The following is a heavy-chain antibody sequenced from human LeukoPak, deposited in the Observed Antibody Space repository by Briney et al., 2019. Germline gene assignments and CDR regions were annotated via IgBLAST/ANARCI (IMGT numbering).Heavy chain of an antibody. Sequence: GGSLRLSCAASGFTFSDYYMSWIRQAPGKGLEWVSYITPSGNNKYYSDSVKGRFTISRDNAKNTLYLQMNSLRAEDTAIYYCARDQVGTMPNDFWGQGTLVTVSS. CDR1: GFTFSDYY. CDR3: ARDQVGTMPNDF. CDR2: ITPSGNNK. D-gene: IGHD1-26*01. V-gene: IGHV3-11*04. J-gene: IGHJ4*02.